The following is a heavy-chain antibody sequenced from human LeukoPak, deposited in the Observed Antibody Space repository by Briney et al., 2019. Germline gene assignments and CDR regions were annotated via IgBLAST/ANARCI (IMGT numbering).Heavy chain of an antibody. CDR2: IKSKTDGGTT. CDR1: GFTFSNAW. V-gene: IGHV3-15*01. Sequence: GGSLRLSCAASGFTFSNAWMTWVRQAPGKGLEWVGRIKSKTDGGTTDYGAPVKGRFTISRDDSKNTLYLQMNSLRVEDTAVYYCARRLADYDYWGQGTLVTVSS. J-gene: IGHJ4*02. CDR3: ARRLADYDY. D-gene: IGHD3-16*01.